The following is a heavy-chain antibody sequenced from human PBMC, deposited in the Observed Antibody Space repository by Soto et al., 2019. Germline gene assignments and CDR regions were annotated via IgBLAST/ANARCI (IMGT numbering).Heavy chain of an antibody. V-gene: IGHV4-34*01. CDR2: INHSGST. CDR3: ARVIGCSSTSCYGSPVYYYYGMDV. Sequence: SETLSLTCAVYGGSFSGYYWSWIRQPPGKGLEWIGEINHSGSTNYNPSLKSRVTISVDTSKNQFSLKLSSVTAADTAVYYCARVIGCSSTSCYGSPVYYYYGMDVWGQGTTVTVSS. J-gene: IGHJ6*02. D-gene: IGHD2-2*01. CDR1: GGSFSGYY.